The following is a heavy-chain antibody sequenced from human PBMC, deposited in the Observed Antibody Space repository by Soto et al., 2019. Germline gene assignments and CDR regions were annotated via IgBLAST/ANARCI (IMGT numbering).Heavy chain of an antibody. CDR3: ARNKRDLRFLEWSYYFDF. Sequence: LRLSCAASGFTFSSYAMHWVRQAPGKGLEWVAVISYDGSNKYYADSVKGRFTISRDNSKNTLYLQMNSLRAEDTAVYYCARNKRDLRFLEWSYYFDFWGQGTLVTVSS. CDR2: ISYDGSNK. CDR1: GFTFSSYA. V-gene: IGHV3-30-3*01. J-gene: IGHJ4*02. D-gene: IGHD3-3*01.